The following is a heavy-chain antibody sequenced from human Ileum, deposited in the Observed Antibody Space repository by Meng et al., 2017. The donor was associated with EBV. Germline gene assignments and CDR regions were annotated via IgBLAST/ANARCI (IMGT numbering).Heavy chain of an antibody. CDR1: GYKFDDYT. D-gene: IGHD2-15*01. CDR2: INPGIGST. V-gene: IGHV1-3*01. Sequence: QVQLGQSGADMKKPGASVEISCKASGYKFDDYTIQWLRQAPGQRLEWLGWINPGIGSTYDSKTIRGRLTITMDTSVSTVYMRLTSLTSEDTAVYYCAREEGGRFDSWGQGTLVTVSS. J-gene: IGHJ4*02. CDR3: AREEGGRFDS.